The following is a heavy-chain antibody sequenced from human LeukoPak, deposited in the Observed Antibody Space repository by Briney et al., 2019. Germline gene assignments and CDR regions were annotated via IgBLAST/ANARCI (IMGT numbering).Heavy chain of an antibody. CDR1: GGSISSYY. Sequence: PSETLSLTCTVSGGSISSYYWSWIRQPAGKGLEWIGRIYTSGSTNYNPSLKSRVTMSVDTSKNQFSLKLSSVTAADTAVYYCAREGYDILTGWDDAFDIWGQGTMVTVSS. V-gene: IGHV4-4*07. D-gene: IGHD3-9*01. CDR3: AREGYDILTGWDDAFDI. J-gene: IGHJ3*02. CDR2: IYTSGST.